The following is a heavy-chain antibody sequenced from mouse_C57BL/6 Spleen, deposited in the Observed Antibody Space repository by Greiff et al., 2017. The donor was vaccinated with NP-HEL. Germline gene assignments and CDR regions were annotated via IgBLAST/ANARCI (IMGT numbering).Heavy chain of an antibody. Sequence: EVQLVESGGGLVKPGGSLKLSCAASGFTFSSYAMSWVRQTPEKRLEWVATISDGGSYTYYPDNVKGRFTISRDNAKNNLYLQMSHLKSEDTAMYYCARVYGNYDYFDYWGQGTTLTVSS. D-gene: IGHD2-1*01. CDR1: GFTFSSYA. CDR2: ISDGGSYT. J-gene: IGHJ2*01. V-gene: IGHV5-4*01. CDR3: ARVYGNYDYFDY.